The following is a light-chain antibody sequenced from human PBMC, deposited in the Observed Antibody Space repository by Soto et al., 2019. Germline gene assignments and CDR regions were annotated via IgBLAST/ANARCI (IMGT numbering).Light chain of an antibody. CDR2: EGS. V-gene: IGLV2-23*01. CDR1: SSDVGSYNL. Sequence: QSALTQPASVSGSPGQSITISCTGTSSDVGSYNLVSWYQQHPGKAPKLRIYEGSKRPSGVSNRFSGSTSGNTASLTISGLQAEDEAAYYCCSYAGSSNVVFGGGTKLTVL. CDR3: CSYAGSSNVV. J-gene: IGLJ2*01.